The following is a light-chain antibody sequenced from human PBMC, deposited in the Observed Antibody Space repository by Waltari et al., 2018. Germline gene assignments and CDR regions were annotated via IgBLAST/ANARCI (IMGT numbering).Light chain of an antibody. V-gene: IGKV1-39*01. CDR2: GAS. CDR1: ETISHH. Sequence: DIQMTQSPSSLSASIGDRVTITCRASETISHHLNWYQQRPGKAPELLIYGASSLQSGDPSKLSGRGSGTDFTLTIDSLQPEDGATYYCQQSYSTPFTFGPGTKVDIK. J-gene: IGKJ3*01. CDR3: QQSYSTPFT.